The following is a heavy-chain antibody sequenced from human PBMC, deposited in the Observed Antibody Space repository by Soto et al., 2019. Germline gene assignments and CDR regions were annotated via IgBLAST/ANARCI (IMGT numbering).Heavy chain of an antibody. CDR2: ISGSGGST. V-gene: IGHV3-23*01. Sequence: GGSLRLSCAASGFTFSSYAMGWVRQAPGKGLEWVSAISGSGGSTYYADSVKGRFTISRDNSKNTLYLQMNSLRAEDTAVYYCAKRNRWMGYYFDYWGQGTLVTVSS. CDR1: GFTFSSYA. CDR3: AKRNRWMGYYFDY. D-gene: IGHD5-12*01. J-gene: IGHJ4*02.